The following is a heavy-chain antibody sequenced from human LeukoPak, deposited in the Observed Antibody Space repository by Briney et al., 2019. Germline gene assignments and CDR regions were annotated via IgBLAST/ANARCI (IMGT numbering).Heavy chain of an antibody. V-gene: IGHV3-30*15. CDR2: ISYSGE. Sequence: GGSLRLSCAASGFTFTVYAFHWVRQAPGKGLEWVTIISYSGESYADSVRGRFAISRDNSKNTVYLQMGSLRADDTAMYYCARNHFNQNVFDVWGQGTMVTVSS. CDR3: ARNHFNQNVFDV. D-gene: IGHD1-14*01. CDR1: GFTFTVYA. J-gene: IGHJ3*01.